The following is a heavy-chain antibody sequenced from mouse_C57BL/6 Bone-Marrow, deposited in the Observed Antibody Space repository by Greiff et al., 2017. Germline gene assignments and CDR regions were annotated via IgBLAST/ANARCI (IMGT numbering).Heavy chain of an antibody. CDR3: ARLLGRYFDV. J-gene: IGHJ1*03. D-gene: IGHD2-10*02. CDR2: IYPSDSET. V-gene: IGHV1-61*01. Sequence: VQLQQPGAELVRPGSSVKLSCKASGYTFTSYWMDWVKQRPGQGLEWIGNIYPSDSETHYNQKFKDKATLTVDKSSSTAYMQLSSLTSEDSAVYYCARLLGRYFDVWGTGTTVTVSS. CDR1: GYTFTSYW.